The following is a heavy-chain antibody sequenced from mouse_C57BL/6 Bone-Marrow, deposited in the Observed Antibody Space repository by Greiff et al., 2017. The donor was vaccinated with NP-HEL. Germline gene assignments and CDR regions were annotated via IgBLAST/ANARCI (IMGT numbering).Heavy chain of an antibody. CDR1: GYTFTSYW. V-gene: IGHV1-50*01. CDR3: ARLNYYFDY. Sequence: QVQLQQPGAELVKPGASVKLSCKASGYTFTSYWMQWVKQRPGQGLEWIGEIDPSDSYTKYNQKFKGKATLTVDTSSITAYMQLSSLTSKDSAVYYCARLNYYFDYWGQGTTLTVSS. CDR2: IDPSDSYT. J-gene: IGHJ2*01.